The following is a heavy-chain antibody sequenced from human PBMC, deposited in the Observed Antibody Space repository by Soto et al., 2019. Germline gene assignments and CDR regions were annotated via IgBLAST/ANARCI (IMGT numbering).Heavy chain of an antibody. Sequence: GGSLRLSCAASGFIFSNHDMHWVRQATGKGLEWVSGISTAGDTFYSGSVKGRFTISRDNSRNTVYLQMNNLRPEDTAVYYCARPRSSLEWPPFDPWGHGTLVTVSS. CDR3: ARPRSSLEWPPFDP. CDR2: ISTAGDT. V-gene: IGHV3-13*04. D-gene: IGHD3-3*01. CDR1: GFIFSNHD. J-gene: IGHJ5*02.